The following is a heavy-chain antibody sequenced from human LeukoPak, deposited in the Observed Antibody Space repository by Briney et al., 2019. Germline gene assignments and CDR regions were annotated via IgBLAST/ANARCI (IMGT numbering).Heavy chain of an antibody. Sequence: GSLRLSCAASGFIFSSHGMNWVRQPPGKGLEWIGEIYHSGSTNYNPSLKSRVTISVDKSKNQFSLKLSSVTAADTAVYYCARVLAYYYDSSGYHRGFDYWGQGTLVTVSS. CDR1: GFIFSSHG. D-gene: IGHD3-22*01. CDR3: ARVLAYYYDSSGYHRGFDY. J-gene: IGHJ4*02. V-gene: IGHV4-4*02. CDR2: IYHSGST.